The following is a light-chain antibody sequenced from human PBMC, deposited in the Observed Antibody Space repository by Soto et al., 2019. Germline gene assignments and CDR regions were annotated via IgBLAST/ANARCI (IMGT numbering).Light chain of an antibody. CDR3: QQYNNWPPWT. CDR1: QSVSNY. J-gene: IGKJ1*01. Sequence: EIVMTQSPATLSVSPGERATLSCRASQSVSNYVAWYQQKPGQAPRLLIYDASNRATGIPARFSGSGSGTDFTLTISSLQSEDFAVYYCQQYNNWPPWTFGQGTKVDIK. V-gene: IGKV3D-15*01. CDR2: DAS.